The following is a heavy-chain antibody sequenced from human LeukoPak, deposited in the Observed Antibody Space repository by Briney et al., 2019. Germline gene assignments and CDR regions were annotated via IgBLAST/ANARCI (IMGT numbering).Heavy chain of an antibody. J-gene: IGHJ5*02. V-gene: IGHV6-1*01. CDR1: GDSVSRNSAA. D-gene: IGHD5-24*01. CDR3: ARADGDRDGYNFWFDP. Sequence: SQTLSLTCAISGDSVSRNSAAWNWVRQSPSRGLEWLGRTYYRSKWYNDYAVSVESRITINPDTSKNQFSLQLNSVTPEDTAVYYCARADGDRDGYNFWFDPWGQGTLVTVSS. CDR2: TYYRSKWYN.